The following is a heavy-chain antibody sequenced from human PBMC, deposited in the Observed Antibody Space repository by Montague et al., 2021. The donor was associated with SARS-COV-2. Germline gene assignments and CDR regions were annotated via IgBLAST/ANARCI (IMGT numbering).Heavy chain of an antibody. CDR1: GFAFNNFA. Sequence: SLRLSCAASGFAFNNFAMTWVRQAPGKGLEWVSCIFGSAAGTYYADSVKSRFTISRDNSKNTLYLQMNSLKGEDTAKYYCAKQPVAGAVVYWYFDLWGRGTVVSVSA. CDR3: AKQPVAGAVVYWYFDL. D-gene: IGHD6-19*01. CDR2: IFGSAAGT. J-gene: IGHJ2*01. V-gene: IGHV3-23*01.